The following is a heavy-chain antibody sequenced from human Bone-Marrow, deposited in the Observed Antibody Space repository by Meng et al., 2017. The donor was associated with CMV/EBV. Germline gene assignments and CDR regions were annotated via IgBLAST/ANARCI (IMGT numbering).Heavy chain of an antibody. CDR3: AKDSITMVRGVKAVIHYYFDY. J-gene: IGHJ4*02. V-gene: IGHV3-30*02. CDR2: IRYDGSNK. D-gene: IGHD3-10*01. Sequence: GGSLRLSCAASGFTFSSYGMHWVRQAPGKGLEWVAFIRYDGSNKYYADSVKGRFTISRDNSKNTLYLQMNSLRAEDTAVYYCAKDSITMVRGVKAVIHYYFDYWGQGTRVTGSS. CDR1: GFTFSSYG.